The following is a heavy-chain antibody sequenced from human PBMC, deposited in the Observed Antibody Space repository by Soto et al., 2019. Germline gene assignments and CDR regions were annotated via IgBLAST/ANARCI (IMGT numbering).Heavy chain of an antibody. J-gene: IGHJ5*02. CDR2: ISAYNGNT. CDR1: GYTFTSYG. CDR3: XXXXXXXXXXXXXXXXDX. Sequence: QVQLVQSGAEVKKPGASVKVSCKASGYTFTSYGISWVRQAPGXXXXXXXXISAYNGNTNYAQKLQGRVTMTTDTSTSTAYMELRXLXXXXXXXXXXXXXXXXXXXXXXXXXXDXWGQGTLVTVSS. V-gene: IGHV1-18*04.